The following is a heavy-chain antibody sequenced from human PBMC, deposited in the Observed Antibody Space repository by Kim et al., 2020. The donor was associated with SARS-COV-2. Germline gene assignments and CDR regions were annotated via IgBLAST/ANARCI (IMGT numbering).Heavy chain of an antibody. CDR2: ISSSSSYI. V-gene: IGHV3-21*01. CDR1: GFTFSSYS. CDR3: ARGEDSSSWYDGNFDY. J-gene: IGHJ4*02. D-gene: IGHD6-13*01. Sequence: GGSLRLSCAASGFTFSSYSMNWVRQAPGKGLEWVSSISSSSSYIYYADSVKGRFTISRDNAKNSLYLQMNSLRAEDTAVYYCARGEDSSSWYDGNFDYWGQGTLVTVSS.